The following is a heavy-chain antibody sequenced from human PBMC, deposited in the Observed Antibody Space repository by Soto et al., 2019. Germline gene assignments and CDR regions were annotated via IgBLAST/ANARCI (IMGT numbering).Heavy chain of an antibody. D-gene: IGHD2-2*01. CDR1: GFTFSNYG. CDR3: AKDGAPRYCSRISGHTAGAY. CDR2: ISYDGSHK. Sequence: QVQLVESGGGVAQPGRSLRLSCAGSGFTFSNYGLHSVRQAPGKGLEWVAGISYDGSHKDYADSVTGRLTISRDNSNNRLYLQMDSLRAEDTAVYYCAKDGAPRYCSRISGHTAGAYWGQGTLVTVSS. J-gene: IGHJ4*02. V-gene: IGHV3-30*18.